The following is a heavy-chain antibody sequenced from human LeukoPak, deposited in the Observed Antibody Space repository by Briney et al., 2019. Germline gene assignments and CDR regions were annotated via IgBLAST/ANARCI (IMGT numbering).Heavy chain of an antibody. V-gene: IGHV3-7*01. J-gene: IGHJ4*02. Sequence: GGSLGLSCVASGFTLSRHWMSWVRQAPGSGLEWVANIKKDGSEKNYVDSVKGRFTISRDNAKNLVYLQMTSLRVEDTATYYCAREGSGYDYWGQGTLVVVSS. CDR1: GFTLSRHW. D-gene: IGHD2-15*01. CDR3: AREGSGYDY. CDR2: IKKDGSEK.